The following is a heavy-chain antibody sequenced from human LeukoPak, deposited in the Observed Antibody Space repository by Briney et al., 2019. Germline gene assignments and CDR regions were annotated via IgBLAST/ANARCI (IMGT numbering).Heavy chain of an antibody. Sequence: SETLSLTCTVSSGSLNNYYWSWLRQTPGKGLEWIGYILSSGSTNYNPSVKSRVTISVDTSKNQFSLKLSSVTAADTAVYYCARGTYYDYVWGSYPRAYYGMDVWGQGTTVTVSS. CDR2: ILSSGST. D-gene: IGHD3-16*02. J-gene: IGHJ6*02. CDR3: ARGTYYDYVWGSYPRAYYGMDV. CDR1: SGSLNNYY. V-gene: IGHV4-59*12.